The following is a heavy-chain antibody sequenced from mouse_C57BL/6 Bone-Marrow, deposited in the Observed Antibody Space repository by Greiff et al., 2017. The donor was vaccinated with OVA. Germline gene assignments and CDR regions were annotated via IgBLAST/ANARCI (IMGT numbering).Heavy chain of an antibody. J-gene: IGHJ3*01. D-gene: IGHD1-1*01. CDR3: ARDLVTTVPAWFAY. Sequence: EVKLQESGPELVKPGASVKISCKASGYSFTDYNMNWVKQSNGKSLEWIGVINPNYGTTSYNQKFKGKATLTVDQSSSTAYMQLNSLTSEDSAVYYGARDLVTTVPAWFAYWGQGTLVTVSA. CDR2: INPNYGTT. V-gene: IGHV1-39*01. CDR1: GYSFTDYN.